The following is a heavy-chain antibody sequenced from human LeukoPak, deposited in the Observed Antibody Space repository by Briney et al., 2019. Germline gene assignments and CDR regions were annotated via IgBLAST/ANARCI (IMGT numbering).Heavy chain of an antibody. J-gene: IGHJ4*02. D-gene: IGHD3-10*01. V-gene: IGHV4-34*01. CDR1: GGSFSGYY. CDR2: INHSGST. Sequence: PSETLSLTCAVYGGSFSGYYWSWIRQPPGKGLEWIGEINHSGSTNYNPSLKSRVTISVDTSKNQFSLKLSSVTAADTAVYYCARGADYYGSGSYLAMRYWGQGTLVTVSS. CDR3: ARGADYYGSGSYLAMRY.